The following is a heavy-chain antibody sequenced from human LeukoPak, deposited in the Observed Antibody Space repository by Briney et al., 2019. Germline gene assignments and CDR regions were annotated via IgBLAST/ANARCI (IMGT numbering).Heavy chain of an antibody. Sequence: SETLSLTCAVYGGSFSGYYWSWIRQPPGKGLEWIGEINHSGSTNYNPSLKSRVTISVDTSKNQFSLKLSSVTAADTAVYYCASSPNWNGEYWGQGILVTVSS. CDR3: ASSPNWNGEY. CDR1: GGSFSGYY. J-gene: IGHJ4*02. D-gene: IGHD1-1*01. V-gene: IGHV4-34*01. CDR2: INHSGST.